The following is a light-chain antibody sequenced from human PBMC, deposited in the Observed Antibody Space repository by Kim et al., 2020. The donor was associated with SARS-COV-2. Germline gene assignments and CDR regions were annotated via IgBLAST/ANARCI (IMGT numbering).Light chain of an antibody. V-gene: IGLV3-1*01. Sequence: SYELTQPPSVSVSPGQTASITCSGDKLGNKYASWYQQKPGQSPVLVIYQDKKRPSGIPERFSGSNSGDTATLTINGTQAMDEADYYCQAWDSSTYVVFGGETQLTVL. J-gene: IGLJ2*01. CDR3: QAWDSSTYVV. CDR2: QDK. CDR1: KLGNKY.